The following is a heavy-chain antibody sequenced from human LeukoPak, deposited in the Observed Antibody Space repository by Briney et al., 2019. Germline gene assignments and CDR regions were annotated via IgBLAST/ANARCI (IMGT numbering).Heavy chain of an antibody. D-gene: IGHD2-2*01. CDR3: ARDLGSTSCPTDV. J-gene: IGHJ6*04. V-gene: IGHV4-4*09. CDR2: IYTSGST. CDR1: GGSISSYY. Sequence: SETLSLTCTVSGGSISSYYWSWIRQPPGKGLEWIGYIYTSGSTNYNPSLKSRVTISVDTSKNQFSLKLSSVTAADTAVYYCARDLGSTSCPTDVWGKGTTVTVSS.